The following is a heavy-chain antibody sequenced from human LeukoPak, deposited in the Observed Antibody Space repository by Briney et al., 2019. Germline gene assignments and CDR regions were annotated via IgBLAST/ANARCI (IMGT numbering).Heavy chain of an antibody. CDR1: GGSFSGYY. V-gene: IGHV4-34*01. CDR3: ARGYVDIVATMDYYYYGMDV. CDR2: INHSGST. J-gene: IGHJ6*02. Sequence: SETLSLTCAVYGGSFSGYYWSWIRQPPGKGLEWIGEINHSGSTNYNPSLKSRVTISVDTSKNQFSLKLSSVTAADTAVYYCARGYVDIVATMDYYYYGMDVWGQGTTVTISS. D-gene: IGHD5-12*01.